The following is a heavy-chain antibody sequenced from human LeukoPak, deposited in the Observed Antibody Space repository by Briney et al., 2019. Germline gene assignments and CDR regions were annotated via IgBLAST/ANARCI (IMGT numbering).Heavy chain of an antibody. CDR2: IYSGGST. J-gene: IGHJ6*02. CDR1: GFTFSSYW. CDR3: ARDADLHGMDV. Sequence: GGSLRLSCAATGFTFSSYWMSWVRQAPGKGLEWVSVIYSGGSTYYADSVKGRFTISRHNSKNTLYLQMNSLRAEDTAVYYCARDADLHGMDVWGQGTTVTVSS. V-gene: IGHV3-53*04. D-gene: IGHD3-3*01.